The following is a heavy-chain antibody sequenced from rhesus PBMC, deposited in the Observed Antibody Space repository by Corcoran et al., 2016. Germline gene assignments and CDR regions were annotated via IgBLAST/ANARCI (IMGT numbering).Heavy chain of an antibody. V-gene: IGHV3S42*01. CDR2: IDSAGGRK. D-gene: IGHD4-17*01. J-gene: IGHJ4*01. Sequence: EVQLVESGGGLAKPGGSLRLSCAASGFTFGNYWLNWVRQTRGKGMEWISTIDSAGGRKYYVDSVKGRFTISRDNSKNTLSLQMSSLRAEDTAIYYCAKETDYTPDYWGQGVLVTVSS. CDR1: GFTFGNYW. CDR3: AKETDYTPDY.